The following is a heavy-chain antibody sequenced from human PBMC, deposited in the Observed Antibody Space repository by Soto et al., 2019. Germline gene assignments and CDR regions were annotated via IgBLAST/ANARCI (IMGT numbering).Heavy chain of an antibody. CDR2: ISGSGGST. CDR1: GFTFSSYA. D-gene: IGHD3-3*01. CDR3: AKGLRVRFLEWLRAFDI. Sequence: PGGSLRLSCAASGFTFSSYAMSWVRQAPGKGLEWVSAISGSGGSTYYADSVKGRFTISRDNSKNTLYLQMNSLRAEDTAVYYCAKGLRVRFLEWLRAFDIWGQGTMVTVSS. V-gene: IGHV3-23*01. J-gene: IGHJ3*02.